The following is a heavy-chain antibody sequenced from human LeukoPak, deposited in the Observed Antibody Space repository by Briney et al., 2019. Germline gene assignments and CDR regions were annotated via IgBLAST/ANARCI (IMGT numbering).Heavy chain of an antibody. CDR1: GGSISSYY. CDR3: ARAFRYNWNYGKVDRFDP. D-gene: IGHD1-7*01. J-gene: IGHJ5*02. Sequence: SETLSLTCTVSGGSISSYYWSWLRQPPGKGLEYIGYTHYSGATNYNPSLKSRVTISLDTSKNQFSLKLSSVTAADTAVYYCARAFRYNWNYGKVDRFDPWGQGTLVTVSS. CDR2: THYSGAT. V-gene: IGHV4-59*12.